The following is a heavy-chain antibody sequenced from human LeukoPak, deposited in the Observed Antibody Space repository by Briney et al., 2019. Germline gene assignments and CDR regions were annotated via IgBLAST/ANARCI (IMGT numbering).Heavy chain of an antibody. CDR1: GYTFTGYY. V-gene: IGHV1-2*02. CDR2: INPNSGGT. D-gene: IGHD3-3*01. J-gene: IGHJ5*02. Sequence: GASVKVSCKASGYTFTGYYMHWVRQAPGQGLEWMGWINPNSGGTNYAQKFQGRVTMTRDTSISTAYMELRSLRSDDTAVYYCARPYSDYDFWSGYYTWGQGTLVTVSS. CDR3: ARPYSDYDFWSGYYT.